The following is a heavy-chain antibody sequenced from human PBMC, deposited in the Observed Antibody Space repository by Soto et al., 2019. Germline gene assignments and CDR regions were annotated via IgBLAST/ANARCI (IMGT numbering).Heavy chain of an antibody. CDR3: AWEACSSTSCDNYYAYGMDV. CDR2: IHAGNGNT. D-gene: IGHD2-2*01. Sequence: QVQLVQSGPEMKKPGASVKLSCKASGYTFTTYSMHWERQDPGQRLEWMGWIHAGNGNTEHSQKFQGRVTITRDTSASTVYLELGSLRSEDTAVYYSAWEACSSTSCDNYYAYGMDVWGQGTAVTVS. J-gene: IGHJ6*02. V-gene: IGHV1-3*01. CDR1: GYTFTTYS.